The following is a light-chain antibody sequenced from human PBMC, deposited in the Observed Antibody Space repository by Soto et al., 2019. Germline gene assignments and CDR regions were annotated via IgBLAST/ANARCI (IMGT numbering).Light chain of an antibody. J-gene: IGLJ3*02. CDR1: SSDIGGYKY. V-gene: IGLV2-14*01. Sequence: QPALAQPASVSGSLGQSITISCTGTSSDIGGYKYVSWYQQHPGKAPKLIIFEVSNRPSGVSDRFSGSNSGNTASLTISGLQAEDEADYYCTSYSRYRVLVFGGGTKVTV. CDR2: EVS. CDR3: TSYSRYRVLV.